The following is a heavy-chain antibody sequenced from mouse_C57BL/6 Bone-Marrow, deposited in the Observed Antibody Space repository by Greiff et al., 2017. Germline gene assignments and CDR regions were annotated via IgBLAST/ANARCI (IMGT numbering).Heavy chain of an antibody. CDR2: IRNKANGYTT. J-gene: IGHJ2*01. CDR1: GFTFTDYY. Sequence: EVHLVESGGGLVQPVGSLSLSCAASGFTFTDYYMSWVRQPPGKALEWLGFIRNKANGYTTEYSASVKGRFTISRDNSQSILYLQMNALRAEDSATYYCARYGSYFDYWGQGTTLTVSS. V-gene: IGHV7-3*01. CDR3: ARYGSYFDY.